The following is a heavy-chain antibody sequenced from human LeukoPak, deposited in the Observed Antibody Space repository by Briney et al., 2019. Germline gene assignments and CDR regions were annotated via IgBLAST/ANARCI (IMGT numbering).Heavy chain of an antibody. V-gene: IGHV4-59*01. D-gene: IGHD2-15*01. CDR3: ARNGDNLHSLGYCSGGSCYGGVTKFLGFDP. CDR2: IYYSGST. J-gene: IGHJ5*02. CDR1: GGSFSGYY. Sequence: SETLSLTCAVFGGSFSGYYWTWIRRPPGKGLEWIGNIYYSGSTNYNPSLKSRVTISVDTSKNQFSLKLSSVTAADTAVYYCARNGDNLHSLGYCSGGSCYGGVTKFLGFDPWGQGTLVTVSS.